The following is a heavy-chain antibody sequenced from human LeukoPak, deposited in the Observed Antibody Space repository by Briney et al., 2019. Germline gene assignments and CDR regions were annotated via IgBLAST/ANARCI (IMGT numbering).Heavy chain of an antibody. CDR2: IXWNSCSI. CDR3: AKDRASGRPLGGSGDY. V-gene: IGHV3-9*01. Sequence: GIXWNSCSICYADSVQGRFTISRDNAKNSLYLQMNSLRAEDTALYYCAKDRASGRPLGGSGDYWGQGTLVTVSS. J-gene: IGHJ4*02. D-gene: IGHD3-10*01.